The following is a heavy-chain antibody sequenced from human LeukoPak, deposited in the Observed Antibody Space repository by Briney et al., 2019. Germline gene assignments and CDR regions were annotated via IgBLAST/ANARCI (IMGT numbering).Heavy chain of an antibody. CDR3: AKEPTYGSGSYYGY. V-gene: IGHV3-23*01. D-gene: IGHD3-10*01. CDR1: GFTFSSYA. CDR2: ISGSGGST. J-gene: IGHJ4*02. Sequence: GGSLRLPCAASGFTFSSYAMSWVRQAPGKGLEWVSAISGSGGSTYYADSVKGRFTISRDNSKNTLYLQMNSLRAEDTAVYYCAKEPTYGSGSYYGYWGQGTLVTVSS.